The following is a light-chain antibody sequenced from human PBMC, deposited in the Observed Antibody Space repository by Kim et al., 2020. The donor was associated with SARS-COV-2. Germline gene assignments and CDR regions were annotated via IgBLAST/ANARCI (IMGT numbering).Light chain of an antibody. CDR1: QSFSSSY. J-gene: IGKJ1*01. CDR2: GAS. Sequence: DIVLTQSPGTLSLSPGERATLSCRASQSFSSSYLAWYQQKPGQAPRLPIYGASSRATGIPDRFSGSGSGTDFTLTISRLEPEDFAVYYCHQYGSSPWTFGQGTKVDIK. V-gene: IGKV3-20*01. CDR3: HQYGSSPWT.